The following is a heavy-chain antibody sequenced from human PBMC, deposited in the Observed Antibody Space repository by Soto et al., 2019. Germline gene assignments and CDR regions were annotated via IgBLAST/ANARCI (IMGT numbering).Heavy chain of an antibody. CDR1: VFSLSTRGAG. CDR3: ANSCIGGRGAEGTNWFDP. Sequence: SGPTLVNPTHTLTLTCTFSVFSLSTRGAGVGGIRQPPVNPLEWLALIYWNDDKRYCPSLKSMLTIIKDTSKNQVFLTISNMDPVDVSTYSCANSCIGGRGAEGTNWFDPWGQGTLVTVSS. D-gene: IGHD2-15*01. V-gene: IGHV2-5*01. CDR2: IYWNDDK. J-gene: IGHJ5*02.